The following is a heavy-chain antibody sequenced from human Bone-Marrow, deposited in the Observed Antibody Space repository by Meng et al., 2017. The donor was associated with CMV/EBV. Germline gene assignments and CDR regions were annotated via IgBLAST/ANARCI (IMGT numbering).Heavy chain of an antibody. Sequence: SETLSLTCTVSGGSISSGGYYWSWIRQHPGKGLEWIGYIYYSGSTYYNPSLKSRVTISVDTSKNQFSLKLSSVTAADTAVYYCARRGYCSSTSCYTLTIFGVGDYYGMDVWGQGTTVTVSS. D-gene: IGHD2-2*02. CDR3: ARRGYCSSTSCYTLTIFGVGDYYGMDV. J-gene: IGHJ6*02. V-gene: IGHV4-31*03. CDR2: IYYSGST. CDR1: GGSISSGGYY.